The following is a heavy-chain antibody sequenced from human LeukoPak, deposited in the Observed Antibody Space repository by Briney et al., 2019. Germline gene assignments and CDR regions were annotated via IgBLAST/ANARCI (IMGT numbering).Heavy chain of an antibody. D-gene: IGHD6-19*01. V-gene: IGHV3-48*03. Sequence: GGSLRLSCAASQFSFSSFDMNWVRQAPGKGLEWVSYINSIATTTYYAGSVRGRFTISRDNAENSLFLQMNSLRVDDTATYYCVRVGVSNGWFHYFEYWGQGTVVTVSS. CDR1: QFSFSSFD. CDR2: INSIATTT. J-gene: IGHJ4*02. CDR3: VRVGVSNGWFHYFEY.